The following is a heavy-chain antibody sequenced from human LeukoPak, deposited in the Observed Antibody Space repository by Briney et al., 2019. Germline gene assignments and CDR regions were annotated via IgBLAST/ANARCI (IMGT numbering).Heavy chain of an antibody. CDR1: GYTFTGYY. CDR3: ARVPYCSGGSCYRSPFDY. Sequence: SVKVSCKASGYTFTGYYMHWVRQAPGQGLEWMGWINPNSGGTNYAQKFQGRVTMTRDTSISTAYMELSRLRSDDTAVYYCARVPYCSGGSCYRSPFDYWGQGTLVTVSS. V-gene: IGHV1-2*02. CDR2: INPNSGGT. D-gene: IGHD2-15*01. J-gene: IGHJ4*02.